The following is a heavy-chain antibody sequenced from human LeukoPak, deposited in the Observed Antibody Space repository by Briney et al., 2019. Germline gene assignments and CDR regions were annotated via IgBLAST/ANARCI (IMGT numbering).Heavy chain of an antibody. Sequence: ASETLSLTCSVSGGSMNSYYWSWIRQSPGKGLEWIGYIDYSGSTNYNPSLKSRVTISVDTSKNQFSLKLSSVTAADTAVYYCARHVWLQPFDYWGRGTLVTVSS. CDR3: ARHVWLQPFDY. J-gene: IGHJ4*02. V-gene: IGHV4-59*08. D-gene: IGHD3-9*01. CDR1: GGSMNSYY. CDR2: IDYSGST.